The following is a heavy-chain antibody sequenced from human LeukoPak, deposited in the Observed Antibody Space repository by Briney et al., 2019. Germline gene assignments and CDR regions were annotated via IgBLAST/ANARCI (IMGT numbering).Heavy chain of an antibody. D-gene: IGHD7-27*01. CDR1: AFTFSEDS. V-gene: IGHV3-48*02. CDR2: IDTSSSTM. Sequence: GGSLRLSCAASAFTFSEDSMNWVRQAPGKGLEWISYIDTSSSTMYYADSVMGRFTISRDNAKESLYLQMNSLRDEDTAVYYCAREDDSWGPNNLDLWGQGTMVTVSS. J-gene: IGHJ3*01. CDR3: AREDDSWGPNNLDL.